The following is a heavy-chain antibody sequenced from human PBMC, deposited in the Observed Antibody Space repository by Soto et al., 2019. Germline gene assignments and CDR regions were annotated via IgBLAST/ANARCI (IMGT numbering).Heavy chain of an antibody. CDR3: ASGYGDYNYYYMDV. V-gene: IGHV3-23*01. D-gene: IGHD5-12*01. Sequence: GGSLRLSCAASGFTFSSYAMSWVRQAPGKGLEWVSGISGSGGSTYYADSVKGRFTISRDNSKNTLYLQMNSLRAEDTAVYYCASGYGDYNYYYMDVWGKGTTVTVSS. CDR1: GFTFSSYA. J-gene: IGHJ6*03. CDR2: ISGSGGST.